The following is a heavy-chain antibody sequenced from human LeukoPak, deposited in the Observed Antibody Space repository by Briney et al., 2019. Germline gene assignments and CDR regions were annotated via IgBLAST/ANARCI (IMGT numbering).Heavy chain of an antibody. V-gene: IGHV3-48*03. CDR3: ASQPILLSSFA. Sequence: GSLTHPRAVCGFPHSNYELHGLRPAPAKGLEGVLYISSSGADSYYPDSVKSRFSISRDNAKNSLFLQMNSVRAEDTALYYCASQPILLSSFAWGNGTLVTSSS. CDR1: GFPHSNYE. J-gene: IGHJ4*03. CDR2: ISSSGADS. D-gene: IGHD3-10*01.